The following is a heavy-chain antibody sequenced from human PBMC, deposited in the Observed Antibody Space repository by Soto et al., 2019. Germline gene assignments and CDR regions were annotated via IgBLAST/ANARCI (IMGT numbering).Heavy chain of an antibody. Sequence: QVQLVESGGGVVQPGRSLRLSCEASGFDFNTYGLHWVRQAPGKGLEWVAAISFDGGNQYYADSVKGRFTISRDKSNSPLYLQMNSLGAEDTATYFCAKDSSVTAAGSGGWFDPWGPGTLVIVSS. CDR3: AKDSSVTAAGSGGWFDP. CDR2: ISFDGGNQ. CDR1: GFDFNTYG. D-gene: IGHD6-13*01. J-gene: IGHJ5*02. V-gene: IGHV3-30*18.